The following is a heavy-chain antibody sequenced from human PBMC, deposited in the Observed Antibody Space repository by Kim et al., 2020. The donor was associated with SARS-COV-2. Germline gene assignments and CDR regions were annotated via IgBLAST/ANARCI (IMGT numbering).Heavy chain of an antibody. Sequence: TSRVTMSVDTSKNQFSLKLSSVTAADTAVYYCAREGVVPATYYYYYGMDVWGQGTTVTVSS. CDR3: AREGVVPATYYYYYGMDV. J-gene: IGHJ6*02. D-gene: IGHD2-2*01. V-gene: IGHV4-4*06.